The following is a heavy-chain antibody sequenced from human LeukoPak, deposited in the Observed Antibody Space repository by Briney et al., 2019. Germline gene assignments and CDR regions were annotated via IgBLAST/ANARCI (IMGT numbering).Heavy chain of an antibody. CDR3: ARHAGYSGSYSAFNI. Sequence: GGSLRLSCAASGFIFGDYGMNWVRQAPGKGLEWVSGIGGRGGRTYYADSVQGRFTISRDNSNNTVDLQMNSLRAEDTAIYYCARHAGYSGSYSAFNIWGQGTRVTVSS. CDR1: GFIFGDYG. J-gene: IGHJ3*02. V-gene: IGHV3-23*01. CDR2: IGGRGGRT. D-gene: IGHD1-26*01.